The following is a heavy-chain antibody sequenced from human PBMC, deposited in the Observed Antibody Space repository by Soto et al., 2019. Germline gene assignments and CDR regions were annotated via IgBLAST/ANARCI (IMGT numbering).Heavy chain of an antibody. V-gene: IGHV4-59*08. D-gene: IGHD6-19*01. J-gene: IGHJ4*02. Sequence: PSETLSLTCSFSGGSVSRDYWSWIRQPPGKGLEWIGYTHNSGNTDYNPSLKSRVTISLDASRNGFSLSLRSVTAADTAVYYCAKGGWYEDHWGQGTLVTVSS. CDR1: GGSVSRDY. CDR3: AKGGWYEDH. CDR2: THNSGNT.